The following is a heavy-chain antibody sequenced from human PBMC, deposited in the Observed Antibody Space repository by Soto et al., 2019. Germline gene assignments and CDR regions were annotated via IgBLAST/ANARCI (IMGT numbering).Heavy chain of an antibody. Sequence: ETLSLTCIVSGESISSSSYYWGWIRQPPGKGLEWIGSIYYSGRTYYNPSFKSRVTISIDTSKNQFSLKLSSVTATDTAVYYCARQRTTVVTQAYFDYWGQGALVTVSS. V-gene: IGHV4-39*01. D-gene: IGHD2-21*02. CDR3: ARQRTTVVTQAYFDY. CDR1: GESISSSSYY. J-gene: IGHJ4*02. CDR2: IYYSGRT.